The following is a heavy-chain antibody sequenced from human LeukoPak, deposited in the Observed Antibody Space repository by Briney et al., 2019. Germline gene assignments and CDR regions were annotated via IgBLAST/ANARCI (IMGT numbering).Heavy chain of an antibody. CDR3: AKDEATYGSGSYARGGVSYYFDC. CDR2: IRYDGSNK. Sequence: GGSLRLSCAASGFTFSSYGMHWVRQAPGKGLEWVAFIRYDGSNKYYADSVKGRFTISRDNSKNTLYLQMNSLRAEDTAVYYCAKDEATYGSGSYARGGVSYYFDCWGQGTLVTVSS. D-gene: IGHD3-10*01. J-gene: IGHJ4*02. CDR1: GFTFSSYG. V-gene: IGHV3-30*02.